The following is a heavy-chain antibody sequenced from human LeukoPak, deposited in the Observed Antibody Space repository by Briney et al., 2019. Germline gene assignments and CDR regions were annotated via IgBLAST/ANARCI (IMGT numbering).Heavy chain of an antibody. J-gene: IGHJ4*02. Sequence: GVSLRLSCEVSGFTFSDHYMSWIRQSPGKSLEWVSYISYGSTYTNYADSVVGRFTIYRDNAKNSLYLQMHSLRAEDTAVYYRARGDYGGDYFDYWGQGALVTVSS. CDR3: ARGDYGGDYFDY. D-gene: IGHD4-23*01. V-gene: IGHV3-11*05. CDR2: ISYGSTYT. CDR1: GFTFSDHY.